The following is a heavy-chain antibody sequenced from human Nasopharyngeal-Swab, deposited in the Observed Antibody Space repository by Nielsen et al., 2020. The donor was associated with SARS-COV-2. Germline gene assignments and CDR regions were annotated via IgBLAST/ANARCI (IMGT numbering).Heavy chain of an antibody. CDR2: ISGDGGST. J-gene: IGHJ6*03. D-gene: IGHD2-2*01. V-gene: IGHV3-43*02. Sequence: WIRQPPGKGLEWVSLISGDGGSTYYADSVKGRFTISRDNSKNSLYLQMNSLRTEDTALYYCAKAHCSSTSCYHRGVPMDVWGKGTTVTVSS. CDR3: AKAHCSSTSCYHRGVPMDV.